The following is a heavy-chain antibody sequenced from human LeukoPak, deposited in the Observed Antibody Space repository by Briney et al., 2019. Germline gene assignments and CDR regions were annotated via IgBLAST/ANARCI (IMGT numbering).Heavy chain of an antibody. CDR3: MRDRGVVGQFDP. CDR1: GFSFSDYW. Sequence: GGSLRLSCAASGFSFSDYWMSWVRQAPGKGLEWVANIKEDGSEKYYVDSVRGRFTISRDNAKNSLYLQMNSLRAEDTAVYYCMRDRGVVGQFDPWGQGTLVTVSS. J-gene: IGHJ5*02. CDR2: IKEDGSEK. V-gene: IGHV3-7*03. D-gene: IGHD3-10*01.